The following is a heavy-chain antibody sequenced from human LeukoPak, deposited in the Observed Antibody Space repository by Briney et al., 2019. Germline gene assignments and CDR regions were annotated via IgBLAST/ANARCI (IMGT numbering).Heavy chain of an antibody. D-gene: IGHD3-22*01. V-gene: IGHV3-9*01. CDR2: ISWNSGSI. CDR3: AKDRGSEIYYGSSGSANDY. CDR1: GFTFDDYA. Sequence: PGRSLRLSCAASGFTFDDYAMHWVRQAPGKGLEWVSGISWNSGSIGYADSVKGRFTISRDNAKNSLYLQMNSLRAEDTALYYCAKDRGSEIYYGSSGSANDYWGQGTLVTVSS. J-gene: IGHJ4*02.